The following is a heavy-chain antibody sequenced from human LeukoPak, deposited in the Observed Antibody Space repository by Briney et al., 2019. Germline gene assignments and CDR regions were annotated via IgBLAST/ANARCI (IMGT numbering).Heavy chain of an antibody. CDR2: IWYDGSNK. Sequence: PGRSLRLSCAASGFTFSSYGMHWVRQAPGKGLEWVAVIWYDGSNKYYADSVKGRFTISRDNSKNTLYLQMNSRRAEDTAVYYCARDLFTYYGMDVWGQGTTVTVSS. CDR1: GFTFSSYG. J-gene: IGHJ6*02. V-gene: IGHV3-33*01. CDR3: ARDLFTYYGMDV.